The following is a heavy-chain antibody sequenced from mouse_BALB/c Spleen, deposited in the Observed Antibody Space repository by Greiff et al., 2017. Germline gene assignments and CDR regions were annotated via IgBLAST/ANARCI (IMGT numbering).Heavy chain of an antibody. Sequence: QVQLKESGAELARPGASVKLSCKASGYTFTSYWMQWVKQRPGQGLEWIGAIYPGDGDTRYTQKFKGKATLTADKSSSTAYMQLSSLASEDSAVYYCARGYGNHWYFDVWGAGTTVTVSS. CDR2: IYPGDGDT. CDR1: GYTFTSYW. CDR3: ARGYGNHWYFDV. J-gene: IGHJ1*01. V-gene: IGHV1-87*01. D-gene: IGHD2-10*02.